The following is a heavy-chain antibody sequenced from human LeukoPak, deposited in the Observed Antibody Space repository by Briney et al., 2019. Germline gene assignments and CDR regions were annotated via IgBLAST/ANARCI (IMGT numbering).Heavy chain of an antibody. V-gene: IGHV4-59*01. CDR1: GGSFSGYY. CDR3: ARYSSSGWYRVMDY. Sequence: PSETLSLTCAVYGGSFSGYYWSWIRQPPGKGLEWIGYIYYSGSTNYNPSLKSRVTISVDTSKNQFSLKLSSVTAADTAVYYCARYSSSGWYRVMDYWGQGTLVTVSS. CDR2: IYYSGST. D-gene: IGHD6-19*01. J-gene: IGHJ4*02.